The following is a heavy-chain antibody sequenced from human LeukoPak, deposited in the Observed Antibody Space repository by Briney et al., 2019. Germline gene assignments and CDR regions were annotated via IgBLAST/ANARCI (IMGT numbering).Heavy chain of an antibody. CDR2: ISGSGGST. CDR1: GFTFSSYA. J-gene: IGHJ4*02. Sequence: PGGSLRLSCAASGFTFSSYAMSWVRQAPGKGLEWVSAISGSGGSTYYADSVKGRFTISRDNSKNTLYLQMNSLRAEDTAVYYCAKVSRAYGSGSYQDYWGQGTLVTVSS. D-gene: IGHD3-10*01. V-gene: IGHV3-23*01. CDR3: AKVSRAYGSGSYQDY.